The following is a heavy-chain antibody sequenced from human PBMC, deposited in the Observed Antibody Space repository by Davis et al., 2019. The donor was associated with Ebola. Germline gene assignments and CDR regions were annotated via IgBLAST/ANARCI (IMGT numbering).Heavy chain of an antibody. V-gene: IGHV4-34*01. J-gene: IGHJ4*02. D-gene: IGHD4-17*01. CDR1: GASFSGYY. Sequence: MPGGSLRLSCAVYGASFSGYYWSWIRQPPGKGLEWIGEMNRDGGTNYNPSLESRVTISVDTSKNQFSLKLSSVTAADTAVYYCARAHYGDRIDYWGQGTLVTVSS. CDR3: ARAHYGDRIDY. CDR2: MNRDGGT.